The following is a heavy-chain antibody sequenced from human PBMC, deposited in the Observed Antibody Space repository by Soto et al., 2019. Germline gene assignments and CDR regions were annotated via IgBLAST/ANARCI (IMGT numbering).Heavy chain of an antibody. V-gene: IGHV3-23*01. CDR3: AKLWPLSFTTVTTMSRGRLQNYYGMDV. CDR2: ISGSGGST. CDR1: GFSFSSYA. Sequence: HPGGSLRLSCAASGFSFSSYAMSWVRQAPGKGLEWVPAISGSGGSTYYADSVKGRFTISRDNSKNTLYLQMNSLRAEDTAVYYCAKLWPLSFTTVTTMSRGRLQNYYGMDVWGQGTTVTVSS. D-gene: IGHD4-4*01. J-gene: IGHJ6*02.